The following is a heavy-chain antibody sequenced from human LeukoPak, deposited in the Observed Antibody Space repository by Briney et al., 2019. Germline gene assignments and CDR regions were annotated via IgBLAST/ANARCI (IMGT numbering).Heavy chain of an antibody. CDR1: GFTFSNAW. Sequence: GGSLRLSCAASGFTFSNAWMSWVRQAPGKGLEWVGRIKSKTDGGTTDYAAPVKGRFTISRDDSKNTLYLQMNSLKTEDTAVYYCTTEARGMPDVVPWGQGTLVTVSS. J-gene: IGHJ5*02. V-gene: IGHV3-15*01. D-gene: IGHD3-10*01. CDR2: IKSKTDGGTT. CDR3: TTEARGMPDVVP.